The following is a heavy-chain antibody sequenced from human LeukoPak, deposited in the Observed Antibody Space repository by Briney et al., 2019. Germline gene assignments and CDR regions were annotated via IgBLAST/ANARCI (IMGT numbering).Heavy chain of an antibody. CDR2: INPNSGGT. Sequence: ASVKVSCKASGYTLTGYYMHWVRQAPGQGLEWMGWINPNSGGTNYAQKFQGRVTMTRDTSISTAYMELSRLGSDDTAVYYCARDGASGYLADYWGKGTLVTVSS. CDR1: GYTLTGYY. J-gene: IGHJ4*02. D-gene: IGHD3-3*01. V-gene: IGHV1-2*02. CDR3: ARDGASGYLADY.